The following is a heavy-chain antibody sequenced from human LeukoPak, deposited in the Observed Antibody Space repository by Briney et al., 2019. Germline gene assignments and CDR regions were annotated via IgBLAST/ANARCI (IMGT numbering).Heavy chain of an antibody. CDR1: GDSVSSNSAA. D-gene: IGHD3-22*01. J-gene: IGHJ4*02. CDR2: TYYRSKWYN. V-gene: IGHV6-1*01. Sequence: SQTLSLTCAISGDSVSSNSAAWNWLRQSPSRGLEWLGRTYYRSKWYNDYAVSVKSRITINPDTSKNQFSLQLNSVTPEDTAVYYCARARNYYDSSGYWSYFDYWGQGTLVTVSS. CDR3: ARARNYYDSSGYWSYFDY.